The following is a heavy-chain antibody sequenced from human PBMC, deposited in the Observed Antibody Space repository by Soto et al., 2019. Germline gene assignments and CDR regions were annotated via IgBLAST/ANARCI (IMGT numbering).Heavy chain of an antibody. Sequence: SSETLSLTCTVSDGSISNFYWSWIRQPPGKGLECIGYISSSGNTNYNPSLKSRVSISVDTSKNQFSLNLTSVTAADTAVYYCARAPMVLTRSYFDSWGQGTPVTVYS. CDR1: DGSISNFY. J-gene: IGHJ4*02. V-gene: IGHV4-59*01. CDR2: ISSSGNT. CDR3: ARAPMVLTRSYFDS. D-gene: IGHD3-22*01.